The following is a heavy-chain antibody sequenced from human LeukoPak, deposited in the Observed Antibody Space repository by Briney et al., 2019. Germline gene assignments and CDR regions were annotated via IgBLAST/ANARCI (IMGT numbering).Heavy chain of an antibody. CDR2: ISPGDSDT. J-gene: IGHJ5*02. CDR3: ARGGYCSSTSCYRGNSWFDP. CDR1: GYSFTSYW. V-gene: IGHV5-51*01. D-gene: IGHD2-2*02. Sequence: GESLKISCKGSGYSFTSYWIGWVRQMPGKGLEWMGIISPGDSDTRYSPSFQGQVTISADKSISTAYLQWSSLKASDTAMYYCARGGYCSSTSCYRGNSWFDPWGQGTLVTVSS.